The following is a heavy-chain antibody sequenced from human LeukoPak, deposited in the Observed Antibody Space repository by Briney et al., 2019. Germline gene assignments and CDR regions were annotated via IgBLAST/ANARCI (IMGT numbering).Heavy chain of an antibody. J-gene: IGHJ4*02. D-gene: IGHD3-3*01. CDR3: ARDRTIFGVVIIDTGFDY. CDR1: GYTFTSYG. CDR2: ISAYNGNT. Sequence: ASVKVSCKASGYTFTSYGISWVRQAPGQGLEWMGWISAYNGNTNYAQKLQGRVTTTTDTSTSTAYMELRSLRSDDTAVYYCARDRTIFGVVIIDTGFDYWGQGTLVTVSS. V-gene: IGHV1-18*01.